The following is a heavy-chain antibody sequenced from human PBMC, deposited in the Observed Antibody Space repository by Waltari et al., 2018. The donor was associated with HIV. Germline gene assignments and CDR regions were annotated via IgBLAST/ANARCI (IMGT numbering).Heavy chain of an antibody. D-gene: IGHD3-22*01. CDR2: INHSGST. CDR1: GGSFSEYY. J-gene: IGHJ1*01. V-gene: IGHV4-34*02. CDR3: ARGGGRTTGYSYVQ. Sequence: QVHLKQWGAGLLKPSETLSLTCAVYGGSFSEYYWSWMGQPPGKGLEWIGEINHSGSTNYNPALKSRVNISLETSTNHLSLKMKSLTAADTGVYYCARGGGRTTGYSYVQWGQGTLVTVSS.